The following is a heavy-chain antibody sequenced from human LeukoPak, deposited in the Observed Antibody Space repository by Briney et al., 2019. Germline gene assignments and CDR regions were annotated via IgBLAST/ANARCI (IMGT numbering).Heavy chain of an antibody. J-gene: IGHJ6*03. CDR3: ARETYYYDSSGYQYYMDV. V-gene: IGHV1-18*01. D-gene: IGHD3-22*01. CDR1: GYTFTSYG. Sequence: ASVKVSRKASGYTFTSYGISWVRQAPGQGLEWMGWISAYNGNTNYAQKLQGRVTMTTDTSTSTAYMELRSLRSDDTAVYYCARETYYYDSSGYQYYMDVWGKGTTVTVSS. CDR2: ISAYNGNT.